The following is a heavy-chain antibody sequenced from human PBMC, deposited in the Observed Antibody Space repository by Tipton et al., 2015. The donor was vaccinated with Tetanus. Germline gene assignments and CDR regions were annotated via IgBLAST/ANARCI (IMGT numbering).Heavy chain of an antibody. CDR2: VSYSGRT. CDR1: GGSLRSSDYY. Sequence: GLVKPSETLSLTCIVSGGSLRSSDYYGAWVRQSPVKSLEWIGSVSYSGRTYYNPSLKGRVTMSLDTSKNQFSLKLTSVTAADTAMYYCARGSDIVVVPGVTRADWFDPWGQGTLVTVSS. D-gene: IGHD2-2*01. CDR3: ARGSDIVVVPGVTRADWFDP. J-gene: IGHJ5*02. V-gene: IGHV4-39*07.